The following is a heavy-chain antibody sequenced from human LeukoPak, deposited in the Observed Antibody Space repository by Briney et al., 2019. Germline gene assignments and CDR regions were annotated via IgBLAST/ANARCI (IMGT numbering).Heavy chain of an antibody. CDR2: LSYSGTT. Sequence: PSETLSLTCTVSGGSISSSDNYWGWIRQPPGKTLEWIGSLSYSGTTNYNPSLKSRGAMSLDTSKNQFSLRLSSVTAADTAVYFCARAPHDFLTALPSRLFDVWGQGTLVTVSS. CDR1: GGSISSSDNY. CDR3: ARAPHDFLTALPSRLFDV. D-gene: IGHD3/OR15-3a*01. J-gene: IGHJ4*02. V-gene: IGHV4-39*07.